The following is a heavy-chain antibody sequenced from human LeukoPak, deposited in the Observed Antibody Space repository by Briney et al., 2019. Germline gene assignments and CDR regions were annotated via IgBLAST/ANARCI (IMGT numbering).Heavy chain of an antibody. V-gene: IGHV4-4*07. Sequence: SETLSLTCAVSGGSMITYAWSWIRQSAGKGLEWIGRFYSSGTNYYNPSLKSRVSMSLDTFKKKVSLEMRSVTAADTAVYYCARFYYDSSGYRYYFDYWGQGTLVTVSS. CDR1: GGSMITYA. J-gene: IGHJ4*02. D-gene: IGHD3-22*01. CDR2: FYSSGTN. CDR3: ARFYYDSSGYRYYFDY.